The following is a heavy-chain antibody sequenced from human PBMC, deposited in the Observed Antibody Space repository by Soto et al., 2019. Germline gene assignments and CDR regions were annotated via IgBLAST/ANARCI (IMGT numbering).Heavy chain of an antibody. Sequence: GGSLRLSCTASGFTFSDYAVNWVRQAPGKGLEWVGFIRSKAYGGTPEYAASVEGRFTISRDDSESIAYLQMISLKTDDTAVFYCARSLLNGMDVWGQGTTVTVSS. CDR1: GFTFSDYA. CDR3: ARSLLNGMDV. J-gene: IGHJ6*02. CDR2: IRSKAYGGTP. V-gene: IGHV3-49*04. D-gene: IGHD2-15*01.